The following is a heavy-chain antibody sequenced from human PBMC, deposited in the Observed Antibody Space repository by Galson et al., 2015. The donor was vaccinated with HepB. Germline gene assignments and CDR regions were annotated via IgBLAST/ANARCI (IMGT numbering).Heavy chain of an antibody. CDR1: GFTVSSNY. V-gene: IGHV3-66*02. CDR3: ARDAVDTAMDV. J-gene: IGHJ6*02. D-gene: IGHD5-18*01. Sequence: SLRLSCAASGFTVSSNYMSWVRQAPGKGLEWVSVIYSGGSTYYADSVKGRFTISRDNSKNTLYLQMNSLRAEDTAVYYCARDAVDTAMDVWGQGTTVTVSS. CDR2: IYSGGST.